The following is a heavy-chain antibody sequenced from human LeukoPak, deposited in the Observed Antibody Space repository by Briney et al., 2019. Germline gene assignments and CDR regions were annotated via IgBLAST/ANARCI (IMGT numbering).Heavy chain of an antibody. CDR1: GGSISSSSYY. CDR2: IYYSGST. Sequence: SETLSLTCTVSGGSISSSSYYWGWIRQPPGKGLEWIGSIYYSGSTYYNPSLKSRVTISVDTSKNQFSLKLSSVTAADTAVYYCARDRFTMIVQNNWFDPWGQGTLVTVSS. D-gene: IGHD3-22*01. CDR3: ARDRFTMIVQNNWFDP. V-gene: IGHV4-39*07. J-gene: IGHJ5*02.